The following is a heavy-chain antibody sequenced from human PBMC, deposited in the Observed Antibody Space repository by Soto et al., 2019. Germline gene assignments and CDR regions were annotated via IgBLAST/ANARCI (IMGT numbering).Heavy chain of an antibody. CDR1: GFTFSSYS. Sequence: PGGSLRLSCAASGFTFSSYSMNWVRQAPGKGLEWVSSISSSSSYIYYADSVKGRFTISGDNAKNSLYLQMNSLRAEDTAVYYCARDSSSWLSIDWYFDLWGRGTLVTVS. V-gene: IGHV3-21*01. CDR2: ISSSSSYI. D-gene: IGHD6-13*01. CDR3: ARDSSSWLSIDWYFDL. J-gene: IGHJ2*01.